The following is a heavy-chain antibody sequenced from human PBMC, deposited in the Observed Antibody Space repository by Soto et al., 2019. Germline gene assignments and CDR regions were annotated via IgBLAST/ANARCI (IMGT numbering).Heavy chain of an antibody. V-gene: IGHV1-24*01. CDR2: FDPEDGET. D-gene: IGHD3-22*01. Sequence: QVQLVQSGAEVKKPGASVKVSCKVSGYTLTELSMHWVRQAPGKGLEWMGGFDPEDGETIYAQKFQGRVTMTEDTSXDXVYMELSSLRSEDTAVYYCATGTYYYDSSGYYYFDYWGQGTLVTVSS. CDR1: GYTLTELS. CDR3: ATGTYYYDSSGYYYFDY. J-gene: IGHJ4*02.